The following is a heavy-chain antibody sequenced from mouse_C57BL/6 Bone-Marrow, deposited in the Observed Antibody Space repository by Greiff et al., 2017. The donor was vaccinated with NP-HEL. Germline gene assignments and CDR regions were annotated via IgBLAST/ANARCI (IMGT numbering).Heavy chain of an antibody. CDR1: GYTFTSYW. J-gene: IGHJ2*01. Sequence: VQLQQPGAELVRPGTSVKLSCKASGYTFTSYWMHWVKQRPGQGLEWIGVIDPSDSYTNYNQKFKGKATLTVDTSSSTAYMQLSSLTSEDSAVYYCASSPAPLYYGNYRSFFDYWGQGTTLTVSS. CDR3: ASSPAPLYYGNYRSFFDY. D-gene: IGHD2-1*01. CDR2: IDPSDSYT. V-gene: IGHV1-59*01.